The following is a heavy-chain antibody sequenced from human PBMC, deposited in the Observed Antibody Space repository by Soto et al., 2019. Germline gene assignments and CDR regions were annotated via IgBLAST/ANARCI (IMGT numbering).Heavy chain of an antibody. J-gene: IGHJ6*02. V-gene: IGHV3-30*18. Sequence: QVQLVESGGGVVQPGRSLRLSCAASGFTFDNYGLHWVRQAPGKGLEWVAVISYDGSKKFYEDSVTGRFTISRDNSKNTLDLQMNTLRVEDTAVYYCAKDLDVVVVVTATRGLDVWGQGTTVTVSS. CDR2: ISYDGSKK. CDR1: GFTFDNYG. CDR3: AKDLDVVVVVTATRGLDV. D-gene: IGHD2-15*01.